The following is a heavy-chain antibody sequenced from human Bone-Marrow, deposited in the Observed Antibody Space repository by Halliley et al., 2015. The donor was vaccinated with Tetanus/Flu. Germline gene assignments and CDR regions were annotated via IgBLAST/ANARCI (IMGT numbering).Heavy chain of an antibody. CDR2: IYYSGST. CDR3: ASARRLIFDRSGYYLRA. CDR1: GGSISSGGYY. Sequence: TLSLTCTVSGGSISSGGYYWSWIRQHPGKGLEWIGHIYYSGSTDYNPSLKSRVFISGDTSKNQFSLRLSSVTAADTAIYYCASARRLIFDRSGYYLRAWGQGALVTVSS. D-gene: IGHD3-22*01. V-gene: IGHV4-31*03. J-gene: IGHJ5*02.